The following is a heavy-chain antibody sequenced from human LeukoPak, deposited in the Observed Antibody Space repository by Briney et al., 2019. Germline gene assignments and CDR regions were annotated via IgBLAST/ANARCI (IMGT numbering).Heavy chain of an antibody. J-gene: IGHJ3*02. V-gene: IGHV3-21*01. CDR2: ISGDGRAT. D-gene: IGHD2-15*01. CDR1: GFSFNTYS. Sequence: GGSLRPSCAASGFSFNTYSMNWVRQAPGKGQEWVASISGDGRATYHADSVKGRFTISRDNAKRSLYLQMNSLRAEDTAVYYCVREVCTGGRCYAAFDIWGQGTMVTVSS. CDR3: VREVCTGGRCYAAFDI.